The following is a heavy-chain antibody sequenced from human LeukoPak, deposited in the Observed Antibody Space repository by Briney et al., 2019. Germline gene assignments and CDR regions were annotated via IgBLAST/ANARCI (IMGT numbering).Heavy chain of an antibody. CDR3: ARRRAEGGSNGHYNWFDP. Sequence: SETLSLTCTVSGVSVTSYYWSWIRQPPGKGLEWIGYISYSGSTNYNPSLKSRVTISVDTSKNQFSLKLSSVTAADTAVYYCARRRAEGGSNGHYNWFDPWGQGILVTVSS. V-gene: IGHV4-59*08. CDR2: ISYSGST. J-gene: IGHJ5*02. D-gene: IGHD6-13*01. CDR1: GVSVTSYY.